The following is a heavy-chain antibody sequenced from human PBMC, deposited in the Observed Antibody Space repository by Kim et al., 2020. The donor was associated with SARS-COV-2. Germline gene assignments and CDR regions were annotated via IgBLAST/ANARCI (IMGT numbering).Heavy chain of an antibody. V-gene: IGHV4-59*01. CDR2: VYHSGST. CDR1: GGAIRGYY. Sequence: SETLSLTCSVSGGAIRGYYWAWIRQPPGKRLEWIGYVYHSGSTNYNPSLRGRVTISLDTSKRQVSRTLTSVIAAATAVYYCASTGVGAVGWFDPWGQGTLVGVSS. D-gene: IGHD1-26*01. J-gene: IGHJ5*02. CDR3: ASTGVGAVGWFDP.